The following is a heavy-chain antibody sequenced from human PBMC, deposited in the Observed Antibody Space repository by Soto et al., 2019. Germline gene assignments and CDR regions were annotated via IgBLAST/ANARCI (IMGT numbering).Heavy chain of an antibody. CDR1: VFTFSSYA. D-gene: IGHD3-10*01. Sequence: GGSLRLSCAASVFTFSSYAMHWVRQAPGKGLEWVAVISYDGSNKYYADSVKGRFTISRDNSKNTLYLQMNSLRAEDTAVYYCARARDYYGSGSYFYYYYYCGMDVWGQGTTVTVSS. V-gene: IGHV3-30-3*01. CDR3: ARARDYYGSGSYFYYYYYCGMDV. CDR2: ISYDGSNK. J-gene: IGHJ6*02.